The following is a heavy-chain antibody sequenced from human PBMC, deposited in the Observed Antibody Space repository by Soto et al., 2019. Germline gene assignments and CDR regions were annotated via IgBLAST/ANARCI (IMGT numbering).Heavy chain of an antibody. J-gene: IGHJ4*02. D-gene: IGHD4-17*01. CDR3: ARDVRFNYGRDFDY. CDR2: ISSFDGNT. V-gene: IGHV1-18*04. CDR1: GYTLSSYN. Sequence: QVQLVQSGAEVKKPGASVKVSCKASGYTLSSYNINWVRQAPGQGLEWMGMISSFDGNTNYAQNLQGRVTMSTDTFANTAYMELRILRSDDTAVYYCARDVRFNYGRDFDYWGQGTQVTVSS.